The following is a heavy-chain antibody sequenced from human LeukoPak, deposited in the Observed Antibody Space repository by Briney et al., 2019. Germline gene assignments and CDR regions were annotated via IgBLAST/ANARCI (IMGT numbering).Heavy chain of an antibody. D-gene: IGHD3-10*01. CDR2: ISSSSSYI. V-gene: IGHV3-21*01. Sequence: GGSLRLSCAASGFTFSGYSMNWVRQAPGKGLEWVSSISSSSSYIYYADSVKGRFTISRDNAKNSLYLQMNSLRAEDTAVYYCASKYYYGSGSYYAGDYWGQGTLVTVSS. CDR1: GFTFSGYS. J-gene: IGHJ4*02. CDR3: ASKYYYGSGSYYAGDY.